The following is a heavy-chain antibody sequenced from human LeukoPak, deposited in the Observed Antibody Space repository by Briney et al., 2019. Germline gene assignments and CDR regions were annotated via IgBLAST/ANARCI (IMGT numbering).Heavy chain of an antibody. D-gene: IGHD6-19*01. Sequence: GGSLRLSCEASGFTFSSYGMSWVRQAPGKGLEWVGRIKSKTDGGTTDYAAPVKGRFTISRDDSKNTLYLQMNSLKTEDTAVYYCTTDRKQWLVNDYWGQGTLVTVSS. CDR2: IKSKTDGGTT. CDR3: TTDRKQWLVNDY. J-gene: IGHJ4*02. CDR1: GFTFSSYG. V-gene: IGHV3-15*01.